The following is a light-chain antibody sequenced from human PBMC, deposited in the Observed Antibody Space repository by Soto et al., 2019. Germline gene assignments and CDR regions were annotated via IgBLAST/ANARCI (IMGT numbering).Light chain of an antibody. Sequence: DIQMTQSPSTLSASVGDRATITCRASQSISSWLAWYQQKPGKAPKLLIYAASSLQSGVPSRFSGSGSGTDFTLTISRLQPDDSATYYCQQYASYWTFGGGTKV. V-gene: IGKV1-5*01. CDR3: QQYASYWT. CDR2: AAS. J-gene: IGKJ4*02. CDR1: QSISSW.